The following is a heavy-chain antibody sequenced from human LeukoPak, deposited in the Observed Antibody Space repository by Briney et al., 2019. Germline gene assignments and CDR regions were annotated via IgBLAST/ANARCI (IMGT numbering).Heavy chain of an antibody. CDR3: ARKDGSSWYDYYYMDV. CDR2: IYYSGST. D-gene: IGHD6-13*01. J-gene: IGHJ6*03. Sequence: PSETLSLTCTVSGGSISSYYWSWIRQPPGKGLEWIGYIYYSGSTNYNPSLKSRVTISVDTSKNQFSLKLSSVTAADTAVYYCARKDGSSWYDYYYMDVWGKGTTVTVSS. V-gene: IGHV4-59*01. CDR1: GGSISSYY.